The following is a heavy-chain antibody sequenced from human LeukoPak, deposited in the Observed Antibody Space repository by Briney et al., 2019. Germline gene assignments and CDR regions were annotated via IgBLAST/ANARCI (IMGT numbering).Heavy chain of an antibody. D-gene: IGHD4-17*01. V-gene: IGHV4-59*12. CDR3: ARSTATVTMKIDL. Sequence: SETLSLTCTVSGGSISSYYWSWIRQPPGKGLEWIGYIYYSGSTNYNPSLKSRVTIPVDTSKNQFSLELSSVTAADTAVYYCARSTATVTMKIDLLGQGTLVTVSS. CDR1: GGSISSYY. J-gene: IGHJ5*02. CDR2: IYYSGST.